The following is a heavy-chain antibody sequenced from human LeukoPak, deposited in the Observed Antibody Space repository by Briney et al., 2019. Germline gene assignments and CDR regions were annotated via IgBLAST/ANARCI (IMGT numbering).Heavy chain of an antibody. V-gene: IGHV4-4*07. CDR3: TRPGTTTGLDY. D-gene: IGHD1-1*01. Sequence: TSETLSLTCTISDGSISSYYWRWIRQPAGKGLEWIGRIYTSGSTNYNPSLKSRVTMSVDTSKNQFSLKPSSVTAADTAVYYCTRPGTTTGLDYWGQGTLVTVSS. CDR2: IYTSGST. J-gene: IGHJ4*02. CDR1: DGSISSYY.